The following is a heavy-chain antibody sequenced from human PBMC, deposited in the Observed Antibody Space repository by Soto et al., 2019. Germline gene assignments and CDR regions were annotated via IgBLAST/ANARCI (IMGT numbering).Heavy chain of an antibody. CDR1: GFTFSIYA. J-gene: IGHJ4*02. Sequence: GGSLRLSCSASGFTFSIYAMHWVRQAPGKGLEWVSSITYTGVSTHYADSVKGRFTISRDNSRDTLFLQMNSLRAEDTAIYYCAKSSVWYPYFDSWGQGTLVTVSS. CDR3: AKSSVWYPYFDS. V-gene: IGHV3-23*01. D-gene: IGHD6-13*01. CDR2: ITYTGVST.